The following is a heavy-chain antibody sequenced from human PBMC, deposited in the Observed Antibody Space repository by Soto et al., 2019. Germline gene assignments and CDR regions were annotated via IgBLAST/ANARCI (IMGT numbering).Heavy chain of an antibody. J-gene: IGHJ4*02. CDR2: ICDDGSNT. Sequence: GGSLRLSCAASGFTFSSYWMHWVRRAPGKGLVWVAVICDDGSNTYYADSVKGRFTISRDNSENTVYLQMSSLRAEDTAVYYCARDYSHYFDYWGQGTLVTVSS. CDR3: ARDYSHYFDY. V-gene: IGHV3-33*08. D-gene: IGHD2-21*01. CDR1: GFTFSSYW.